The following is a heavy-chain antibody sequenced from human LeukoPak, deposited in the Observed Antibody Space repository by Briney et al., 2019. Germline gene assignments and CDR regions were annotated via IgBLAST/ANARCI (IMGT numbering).Heavy chain of an antibody. V-gene: IGHV4-4*09. CDR2: IYTSGST. D-gene: IGHD3-10*01. CDR3: ARGRFGSGSYRPFAY. J-gene: IGHJ4*02. CDR1: GGSISSYY. Sequence: SETLSLTCTVSGGSISSYYWSWIRQPPGKGLEWIGYIYTSGSTNYNPSLKSRVTISVDTSKNQFSLKLSSVTAADTAVYYCARGRFGSGSYRPFAYWGQGTLVTVSS.